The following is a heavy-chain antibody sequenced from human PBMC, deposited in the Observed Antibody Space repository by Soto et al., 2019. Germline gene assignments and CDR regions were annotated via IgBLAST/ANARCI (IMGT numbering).Heavy chain of an antibody. D-gene: IGHD5-12*01. CDR1: GGSISSYY. CDR2: IYYSGST. J-gene: IGHJ6*02. V-gene: IGHV4-59*01. Sequence: QVQLQESGPGLVKPSETLSLTCTVSGGSISSYYWSWIRQPPGKGLEWIGYIYYSGSTNYNPSLKSRVAIAVDTFKNQFSLKLSSVTAADTALYYCARDPRYSGYGYDYYGMDVWGQGTTVTVSS. CDR3: ARDPRYSGYGYDYYGMDV.